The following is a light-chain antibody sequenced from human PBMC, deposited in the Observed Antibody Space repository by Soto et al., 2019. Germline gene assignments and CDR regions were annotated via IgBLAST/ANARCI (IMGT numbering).Light chain of an antibody. CDR3: CSYAGSSTYV. Sequence: QSALTQPASVSGSPGQSITISCTGTSSDVGSYNLVSWYQQHPGKAPKLMIYEGSKRPSGVSNRFSGSKSGNTASLTISGLQAEDEADYYCCSYAGSSTYVFRTGTKLTVL. J-gene: IGLJ1*01. V-gene: IGLV2-23*01. CDR1: SSDVGSYNL. CDR2: EGS.